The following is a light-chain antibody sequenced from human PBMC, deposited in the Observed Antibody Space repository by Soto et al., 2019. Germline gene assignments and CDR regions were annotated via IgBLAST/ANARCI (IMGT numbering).Light chain of an antibody. CDR1: QSVGST. CDR3: QQYNNLPPWP. CDR2: DAS. Sequence: IVMTQSPATLSVTTGERVTLSCRARQSVGSTLAWYQQTPGQAPRVVIYDASTRATVIPARFSGSGSGTEFTLTISSLQSEDSAVYYCQQYNNLPPWPFGQGTKV. J-gene: IGKJ1*01. V-gene: IGKV3-15*01.